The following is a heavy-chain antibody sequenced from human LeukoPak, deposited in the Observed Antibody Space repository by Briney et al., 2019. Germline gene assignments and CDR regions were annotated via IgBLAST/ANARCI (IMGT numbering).Heavy chain of an antibody. CDR2: ISFSGNTI. Sequence: GGSLRLSCAASGFTFSNYEMNWVRQAPGKGLEWVSFISFSGNTIKYADSVKGRFTISRDNAKNSLYLQMNSLRAEDTAVYYCARDWGTFGDYHAFDIWGQGTMVSVSS. D-gene: IGHD4-17*01. CDR1: GFTFSNYE. J-gene: IGHJ3*02. V-gene: IGHV3-48*03. CDR3: ARDWGTFGDYHAFDI.